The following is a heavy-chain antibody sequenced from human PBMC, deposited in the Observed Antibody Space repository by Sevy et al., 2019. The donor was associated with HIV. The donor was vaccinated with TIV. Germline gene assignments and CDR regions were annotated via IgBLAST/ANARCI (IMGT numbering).Heavy chain of an antibody. V-gene: IGHV4-59*01. CDR3: ARAPPVRSGDDSLNWFDP. J-gene: IGHJ5*02. CDR1: AGSISSYY. Sequence: SETLSLTCTVSAGSISSYYWSWIRQPPGKGLEWIAYIHDSGNTNYNPSLKSRVTISIDTSKNQFSLKLSSVTAADTALSYCARAPPVRSGDDSLNWFDPWGQGTLVTVSS. CDR2: IHDSGNT. D-gene: IGHD5-12*01.